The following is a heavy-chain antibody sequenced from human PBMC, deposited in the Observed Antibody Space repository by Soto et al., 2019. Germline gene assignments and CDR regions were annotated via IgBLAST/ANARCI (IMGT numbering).Heavy chain of an antibody. Sequence: PGGSLRLSCAASGFTFSSYGMHWVRQAPGKGLEWVAVISYDGSNKYYADSVKGRFTISRDNSKNTLYLQMNSLRAEDTAVYYCAKDKAKYSSSWYPDYWGQGTLVTVSS. D-gene: IGHD6-13*01. V-gene: IGHV3-30*18. CDR3: AKDKAKYSSSWYPDY. J-gene: IGHJ4*02. CDR2: ISYDGSNK. CDR1: GFTFSSYG.